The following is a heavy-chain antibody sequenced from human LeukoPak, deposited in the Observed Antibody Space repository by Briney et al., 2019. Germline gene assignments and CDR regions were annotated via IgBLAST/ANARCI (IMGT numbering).Heavy chain of an antibody. D-gene: IGHD5-18*01. CDR2: INPNSGGT. Sequence: ASVKVSCKASGYTFTGYYMHWVRQAPGQGLEWMGWINPNSGGTNYAQKFQGRVTMTRDTSISTAYMALSRLRSDDTAVYYCARVEYSYGYGFDYWGQGTLVTVSS. J-gene: IGHJ4*02. V-gene: IGHV1-2*02. CDR1: GYTFTGYY. CDR3: ARVEYSYGYGFDY.